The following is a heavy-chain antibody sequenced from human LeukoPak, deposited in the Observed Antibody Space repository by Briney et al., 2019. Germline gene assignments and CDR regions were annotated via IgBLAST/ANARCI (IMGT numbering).Heavy chain of an antibody. CDR1: GFTFSSYA. V-gene: IGHV3-23*01. D-gene: IGHD6-13*01. Sequence: GGSLRLSCAASGFTFSSYAMSWARQAPGKGLEWVSAISGSGGSTYYADSVKGRFTISRDNSKNTLYLQMNSLRAEDTAVYYCAKGGSSSSWFPFDYWGQGTLVTVSS. J-gene: IGHJ4*02. CDR2: ISGSGGST. CDR3: AKGGSSSSWFPFDY.